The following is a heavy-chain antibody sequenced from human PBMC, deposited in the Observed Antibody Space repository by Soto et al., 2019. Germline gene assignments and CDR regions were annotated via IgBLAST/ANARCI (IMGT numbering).Heavy chain of an antibody. J-gene: IGHJ4*02. CDR1: GFTFSSYG. V-gene: IGHV3-30*18. CDR3: AKDRPPMVLGYYFDY. D-gene: IGHD3-10*01. CDR2: ISYDGSNK. Sequence: GGSLRLSCAASGFTFSSYGMHWVRQAPGKGLEWVAVISYDGSNKYYADSVKGRFTISRDNSKNTLYLQMNSLRAEDTAVYYCAKDRPPMVLGYYFDYWGQGTLVTVSS.